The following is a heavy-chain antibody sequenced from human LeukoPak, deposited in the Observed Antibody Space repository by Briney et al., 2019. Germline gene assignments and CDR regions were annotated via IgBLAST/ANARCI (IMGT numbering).Heavy chain of an antibody. D-gene: IGHD5-18*01. CDR2: INHSGST. V-gene: IGHV4-34*01. Sequence: SETLSLTCAVYGGSFSGYYWSWIRQPPGKGLEWIGEINHSGSTNYNPSLKSRVAISVDTSKNQFSLKLSSVTAADTAVYYCARRGKYSHGLGAFDIWGQGTMVTVSS. CDR1: GGSFSGYY. CDR3: ARRGKYSHGLGAFDI. J-gene: IGHJ3*02.